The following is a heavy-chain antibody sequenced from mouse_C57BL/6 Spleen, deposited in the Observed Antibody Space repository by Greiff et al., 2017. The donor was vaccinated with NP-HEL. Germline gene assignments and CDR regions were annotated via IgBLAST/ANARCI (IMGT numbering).Heavy chain of an antibody. V-gene: IGHV1-62-2*01. CDR2: FYPGSGRI. CDR1: GYTFTEYT. J-gene: IGHJ3*01. Sequence: QVQLKQSGAELVKPGASVKLSCTASGYTFTEYTIHWVKQRSGQGLAWIGWFYPGSGRIKYNEKFKDKATLTADKSSSTVYMERSRLTSEDSAVYFCARHEGVYDYDWFAYWGQGTLVTVSA. CDR3: ARHEGVYDYDWFAY. D-gene: IGHD2-4*01.